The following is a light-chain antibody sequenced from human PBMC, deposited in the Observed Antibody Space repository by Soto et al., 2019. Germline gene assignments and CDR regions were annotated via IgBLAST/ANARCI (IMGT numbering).Light chain of an antibody. Sequence: QSVLTQPPSASGSPGQSVTISCTGTSSDVGATDYVSWYQQHPGKAPKLMIYEVSKRPSGVPDRFSGSKSGNTASLTVSGLQVEDEADYYCISRAGDSNVFGTGTKLTVL. CDR3: ISRAGDSNV. CDR2: EVS. CDR1: SSDVGATDY. J-gene: IGLJ1*01. V-gene: IGLV2-8*01.